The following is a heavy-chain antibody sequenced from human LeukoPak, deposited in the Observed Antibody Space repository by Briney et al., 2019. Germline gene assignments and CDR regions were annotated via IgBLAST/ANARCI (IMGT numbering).Heavy chain of an antibody. CDR3: ARGGGYCSSTSCFNWFDP. CDR1: GFIFSDYY. D-gene: IGHD2-2*01. J-gene: IGHJ5*02. V-gene: IGHV3-11*05. CDR2: ISSSSSYT. Sequence: PGGSLRLSCAASGFIFSDYYMSWIRQAPGKGLEWVSYISSSSSYTNYADSVKGRFTISRDNAKNSLYLQMNSLRAEDTAVYYCARGGGYCSSTSCFNWFDPWGQGTLVTVSS.